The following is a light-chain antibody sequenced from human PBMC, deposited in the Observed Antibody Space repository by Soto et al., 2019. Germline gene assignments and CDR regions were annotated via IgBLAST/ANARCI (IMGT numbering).Light chain of an antibody. CDR3: AAWDDSLSGDV. V-gene: IGLV1-44*01. CDR2: SNR. J-gene: IGLJ1*01. CDR1: SSNVGRNN. Sequence: QSVLTQPPSTSATPGQRVTISCSGSSSNVGRNNVNWYQQFPGTAPKLLIYSNRQRPLAVPDRFSASKSGTSASLGISGLQPEDEADYYCAAWDDSLSGDVFGPGTKVTVL.